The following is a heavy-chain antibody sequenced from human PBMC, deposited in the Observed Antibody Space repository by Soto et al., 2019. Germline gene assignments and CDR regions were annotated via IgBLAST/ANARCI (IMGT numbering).Heavy chain of an antibody. CDR2: ISYDGSNK. Sequence: QVQLVESGGGVVQPGRSLRLSCAASGFTFSSYAMHWVRQAPGKGLEWVAVISYDGSNKYYADSVKGRFTISRDNSKNTLYLQMNSLRAKDTAVYYCARDPGGVVTPPWYFDLWGRGTLVTVSS. V-gene: IGHV3-30-3*01. J-gene: IGHJ2*01. CDR3: ARDPGGVVTPPWYFDL. CDR1: GFTFSSYA. D-gene: IGHD2-21*02.